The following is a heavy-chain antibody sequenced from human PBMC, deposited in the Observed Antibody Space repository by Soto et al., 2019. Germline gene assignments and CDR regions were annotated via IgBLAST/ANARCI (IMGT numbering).Heavy chain of an antibody. J-gene: IGHJ3*02. CDR3: ASGLTTHLFDAFHI. CDR2: ISSSSTYI. Sequence: PGGSLRLSCAASEFTFSSYSMNWVRQAPGKGLEWVSSISSSSTYIYYADSVKGRFTISRDNAKNSLYLQMNSLRAEDTAVYYCASGLTTHLFDAFHIWGQGTMVTVSS. D-gene: IGHD4-17*01. V-gene: IGHV3-21*01. CDR1: EFTFSSYS.